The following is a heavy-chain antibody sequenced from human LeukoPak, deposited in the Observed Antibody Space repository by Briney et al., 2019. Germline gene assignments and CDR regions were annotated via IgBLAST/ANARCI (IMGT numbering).Heavy chain of an antibody. CDR3: ARGGRWELPRPYAFDV. J-gene: IGHJ3*01. CDR1: GYTFTSYG. Sequence: ALVKVSCKASGYTFTSYGISWVRQAPGQGLEWLGWISVYNGHTNYAQKLQGRVTMTTDTSTTTAYMELRTLRSDDTAVYYCARGGRWELPRPYAFDVWGQGTVVTVSS. D-gene: IGHD1-26*01. CDR2: ISVYNGHT. V-gene: IGHV1-18*01.